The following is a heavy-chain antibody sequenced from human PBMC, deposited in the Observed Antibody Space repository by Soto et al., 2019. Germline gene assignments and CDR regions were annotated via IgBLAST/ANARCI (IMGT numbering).Heavy chain of an antibody. J-gene: IGHJ5*02. Sequence: PSETLSLTCTVSGGSISSGGYYWSWIRQHPGKGLEWIGYIYYSGSTYYNPSLKSRVTISVDTSKNQFSLKLRSVTAADTAVYYCAREKGYCSSTSCYSNWLDPWGQGTLVNVSS. D-gene: IGHD2-2*01. V-gene: IGHV4-31*03. CDR2: IYYSGST. CDR1: GGSISSGGYY. CDR3: AREKGYCSSTSCYSNWLDP.